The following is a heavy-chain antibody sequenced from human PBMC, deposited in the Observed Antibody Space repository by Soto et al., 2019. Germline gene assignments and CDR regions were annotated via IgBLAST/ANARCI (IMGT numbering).Heavy chain of an antibody. CDR3: TKGGYDLIYYFGMDV. D-gene: IGHD5-12*01. CDR1: GFTFHEYA. J-gene: IGHJ6*02. Sequence: EVQLIESGGGWVQPGTSLRVSCAASGFTFHEYAMHWVRQAPGKGLEWVSGISSDRDTIAYADSVQGRFTVFRDNAKNSLYLQMNSLRAEDTALYYCTKGGYDLIYYFGMDVWGQGTTVTVSS. V-gene: IGHV3-9*01. CDR2: ISSDRDTI.